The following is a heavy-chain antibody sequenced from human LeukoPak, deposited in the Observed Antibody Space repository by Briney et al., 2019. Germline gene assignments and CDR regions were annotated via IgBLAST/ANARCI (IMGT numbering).Heavy chain of an antibody. CDR1: GYTFTSYG. V-gene: IGHV1-2*02. Sequence: ASVKVSCKASGYTFTSYGISWVRQAPGQGLQWMGWINPNSGDTNYAQKFQGRVTMTRDTSITTAYMELSRLRSDDTAVYYCARDERYYSSGYPFDYWGQGTLVTVSS. D-gene: IGHD3-22*01. J-gene: IGHJ4*02. CDR2: INPNSGDT. CDR3: ARDERYYSSGYPFDY.